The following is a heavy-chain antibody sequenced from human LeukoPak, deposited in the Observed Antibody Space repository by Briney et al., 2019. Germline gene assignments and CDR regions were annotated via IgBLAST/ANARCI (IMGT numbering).Heavy chain of an antibody. V-gene: IGHV3-33*08. CDR2: IWYDGSNK. Sequence: PGGSLRLSCAASGFTFSSYALSWVRQAPGKGLEWVAVIWYDGSNKYYADSVKGRFTISRDNSKNTLYLQMNSLRAEDTAVYYCAREWVSYFDYWGQGTLVTVSS. D-gene: IGHD1-26*01. CDR3: AREWVSYFDY. J-gene: IGHJ4*02. CDR1: GFTFSSYA.